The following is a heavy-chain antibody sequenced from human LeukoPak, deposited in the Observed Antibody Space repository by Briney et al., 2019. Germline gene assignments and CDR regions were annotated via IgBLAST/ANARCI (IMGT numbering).Heavy chain of an antibody. CDR3: ARDSSGWDEDDYYYYYYMDV. Sequence: GGSLRLSCAASGFTFSSYEMNWVRQAPGKGLEWVSYISSSGSTIYYADSVKGRFTISRDNAKNSLYLQMNSLRAEDTAVYYCARDSSGWDEDDYYYYYYMDVWGKGTTVTVSS. CDR2: ISSSGSTI. J-gene: IGHJ6*03. V-gene: IGHV3-48*03. CDR1: GFTFSSYE. D-gene: IGHD6-19*01.